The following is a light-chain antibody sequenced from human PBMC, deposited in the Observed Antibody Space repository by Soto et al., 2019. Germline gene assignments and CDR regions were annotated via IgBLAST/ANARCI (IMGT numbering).Light chain of an antibody. V-gene: IGKV1D-12*01. CDR2: AAS. CDR1: QAISTW. CDR3: QQANSFPRT. J-gene: IGKJ1*01. Sequence: DIQMTQSPSSVSASVGDRVTITCRASQAISTWLAWYQQKPGKAPKLLIYAASNLQTGVPSRFSGRGSGTAFTLTISSLQPEDFATYYCQQANSFPRTFGQGTKVEIK.